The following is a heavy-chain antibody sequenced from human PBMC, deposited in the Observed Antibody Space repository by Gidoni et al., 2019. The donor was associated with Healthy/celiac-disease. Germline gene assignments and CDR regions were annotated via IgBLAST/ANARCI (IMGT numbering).Heavy chain of an antibody. J-gene: IGHJ3*02. Sequence: QVQLVESGGGLVKPGGSLRLSCAASGFIFSDYYMSWVRQAPGKGLEWVSYISSGGTTIYYADSVKGRFTISRDNAKNSLYLQMNSLRAEDTAVYYCARDQQQWLVTGLGAFDIWGQGTMVTVSS. V-gene: IGHV3-11*01. CDR1: GFIFSDYY. D-gene: IGHD6-19*01. CDR3: ARDQQQWLVTGLGAFDI. CDR2: ISSGGTTI.